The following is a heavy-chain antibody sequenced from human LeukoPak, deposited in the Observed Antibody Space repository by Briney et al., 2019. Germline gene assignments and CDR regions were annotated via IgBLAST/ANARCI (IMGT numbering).Heavy chain of an antibody. V-gene: IGHV3-30*02. CDR1: GFTFSSYG. Sequence: GGSLRLSCAASGFTFSSYGMHWVRQAPGKGLEWVAFIRYDGSNKYYADSVKGRFTISRDNSKNTLYLQMNSLRAEDTAVYYCAKDVPPSYSSSWYNWFDPWGQGTLVTVSS. J-gene: IGHJ5*02. CDR3: AKDVPPSYSSSWYNWFDP. CDR2: IRYDGSNK. D-gene: IGHD6-13*01.